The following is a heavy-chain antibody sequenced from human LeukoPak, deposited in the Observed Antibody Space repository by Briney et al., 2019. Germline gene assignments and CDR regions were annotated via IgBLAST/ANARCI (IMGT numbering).Heavy chain of an antibody. D-gene: IGHD3-16*02. CDR3: ARHNMVPQDYDYVWGSYRPNYYFDY. CDR2: IYTSGST. J-gene: IGHJ4*02. Sequence: SETLSLTCTVSGGSISSGSYYWSWIRQPAGKGLEWIGRIYTSGSTNYNPSLKSRVTISVDTSKNQFSLKLSSVTAADTAVYYCARHNMVPQDYDYVWGSYRPNYYFDYWGQGTLVTVSS. V-gene: IGHV4-61*02. CDR1: GGSISSGSYY.